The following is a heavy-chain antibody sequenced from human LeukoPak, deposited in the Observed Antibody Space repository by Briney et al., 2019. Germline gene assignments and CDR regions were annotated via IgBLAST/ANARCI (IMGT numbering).Heavy chain of an antibody. D-gene: IGHD3-22*01. V-gene: IGHV1-46*01. CDR2: INPSGGST. Sequence: ASVKLSCKASGYTFTSYYMHWVRQAPGQGLEWMGIINPSGGSTSYAQKFQGRVTMTRDTSTSTVYMELSSLRSEDTAVYYCARVFHYYDSSGYYSGFDYWGQGTLVTVSS. CDR3: ARVFHYYDSSGYYSGFDY. J-gene: IGHJ4*02. CDR1: GYTFTSYY.